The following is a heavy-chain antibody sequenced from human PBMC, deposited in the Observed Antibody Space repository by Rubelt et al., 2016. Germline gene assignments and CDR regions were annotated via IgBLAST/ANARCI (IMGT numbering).Heavy chain of an antibody. V-gene: IGHV4-59*01. Sequence: QVQLQESGPGLVKPSETLSLTCTVSGGSISSYYWSWIRQPPGKGLEWIGYIYYSGSTNYNPSLKSRVTISVDTSKNQFSLKLSSVTAADTAVYYCARVRSSTSGFDPWGQGTLVTVSS. CDR3: ARVRSSTSGFDP. CDR1: GGSISSYY. J-gene: IGHJ5*02. D-gene: IGHD2-2*01. CDR2: IYYSGST.